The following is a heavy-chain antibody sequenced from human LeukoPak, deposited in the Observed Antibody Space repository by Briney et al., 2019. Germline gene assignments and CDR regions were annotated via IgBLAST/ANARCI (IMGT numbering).Heavy chain of an antibody. J-gene: IGHJ5*02. Sequence: AETLSLTCAVYGGSFSGYYWSWIRQPPGKGLEWIGEINHSGSTNYNPSLKSRVTILVDTSKNQFSLKLSSVTAADTAVYYCARVPGFVLRFLEWFDPWGQGTLVTVSS. CDR1: GGSFSGYY. CDR2: INHSGST. D-gene: IGHD3-3*01. CDR3: ARVPGFVLRFLEWFDP. V-gene: IGHV4-34*01.